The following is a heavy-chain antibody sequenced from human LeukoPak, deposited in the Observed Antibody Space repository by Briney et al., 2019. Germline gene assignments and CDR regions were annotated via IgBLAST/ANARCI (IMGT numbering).Heavy chain of an antibody. V-gene: IGHV1-58*02. CDR1: GFTFTSSA. CDR2: IVVGSGNT. CDR3: AAVVGATFRIDY. Sequence: GTSVKVSCKASGFTFTSSAMQWVRQARGHRLEWIGWIVVGSGNTNYAQKFQERVTITRDMSTSTAYMELISLRSEDTAVYYCAAVVGATFRIDYWGQGTLVTVSS. J-gene: IGHJ4*02. D-gene: IGHD1-26*01.